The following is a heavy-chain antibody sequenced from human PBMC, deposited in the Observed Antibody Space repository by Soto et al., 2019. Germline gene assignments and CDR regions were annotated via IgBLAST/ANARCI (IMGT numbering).Heavy chain of an antibody. CDR1: GFTFSSYA. J-gene: IGHJ4*02. V-gene: IGHV3-23*01. Sequence: HPGGSLRLSCAASGFTFSSYAMSWVRQAPGKGLEWVSAISGSGGSTYYADSVKGRFTISRDNSKNTLYLQMNSLRAEDTAVYYCAKFQGVAMVRGVILGPFDYWGQGTLVTVSS. CDR2: ISGSGGST. CDR3: AKFQGVAMVRGVILGPFDY. D-gene: IGHD3-10*01.